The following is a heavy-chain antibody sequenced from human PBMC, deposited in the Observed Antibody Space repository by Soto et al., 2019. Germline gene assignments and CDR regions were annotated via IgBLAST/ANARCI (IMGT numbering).Heavy chain of an antibody. CDR3: ARVRERLQYFDWFYHFDS. J-gene: IGHJ4*02. V-gene: IGHV4-59*12. Sequence: PSETLSLTCTVSGGSIGGYYWSWIRQAPGKGLEWLGYIYYTGRTKYNPPLKTRVTMSADTTKNQVSLRLTSVTAADTAVYYCARVRERLQYFDWFYHFDSWGQGTLVTVSS. CDR2: IYYTGRT. D-gene: IGHD3-9*01. CDR1: GGSIGGYY.